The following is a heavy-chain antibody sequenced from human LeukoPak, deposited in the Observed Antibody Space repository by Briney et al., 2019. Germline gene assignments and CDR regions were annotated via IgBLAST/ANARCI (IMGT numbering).Heavy chain of an antibody. CDR3: ARGPTPDYYDSSGRPYYFDY. CDR2: ISSSSSYI. CDR1: GFTFSSYS. V-gene: IGHV3-21*01. J-gene: IGHJ4*02. Sequence: GGSLRLSCAASGFTFSSYSMNWVRQAPGKGLEWVSSISSSSSYIYYADSVKGRFTFSRDNAKNSLYLQMNSPRAEDTAVYYCARGPTPDYYDSSGRPYYFDYWGQGTLVTVSS. D-gene: IGHD3-22*01.